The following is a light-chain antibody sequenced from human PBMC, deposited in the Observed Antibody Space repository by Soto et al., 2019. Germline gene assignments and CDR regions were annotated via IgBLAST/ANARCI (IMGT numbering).Light chain of an antibody. V-gene: IGKV3-11*01. CDR2: GAS. CDR1: QSVGSY. Sequence: ETVLTQSPDTLSLSPGERVTLSCRASQSVGSYLVRYQQKPGQAPRLLIYGASNRATGIPARFSGSGSGTDFPPTISSLEPEDFGVYYCQHPNNGFGQGTKLEIK. J-gene: IGKJ2*01. CDR3: QHPNNG.